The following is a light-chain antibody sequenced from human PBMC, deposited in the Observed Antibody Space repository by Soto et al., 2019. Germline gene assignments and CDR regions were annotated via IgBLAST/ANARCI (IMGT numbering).Light chain of an antibody. J-gene: IGLJ2*01. V-gene: IGLV2-11*01. Sequence: QSALTQPRSVSGSPGQSVTISCTGTTGDVGAYNFVSWYQLHPGKAPKLMIYDANKRPSGVPDRFSASKSGNTASLTISGLQAEDEADYYCCSYAGSRTHVLFGGGTKLTVL. CDR3: CSYAGSRTHVL. CDR1: TGDVGAYNF. CDR2: DAN.